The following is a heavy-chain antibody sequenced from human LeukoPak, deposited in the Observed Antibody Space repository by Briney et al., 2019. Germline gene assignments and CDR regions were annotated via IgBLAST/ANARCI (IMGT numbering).Heavy chain of an antibody. J-gene: IGHJ6*02. Sequence: ASVTVSCKASGYTFTGYYMHWVRQAPGQGLEWMGWINPNSGGTNYAQKFQGWVTMTRDTSISTAYMELSRLRSDDTAVYYCARDNKKEMATSPYYYYGMDVWGQGTTVTVSS. CDR2: INPNSGGT. V-gene: IGHV1-2*04. CDR3: ARDNKKEMATSPYYYYGMDV. CDR1: GYTFTGYY. D-gene: IGHD5-24*01.